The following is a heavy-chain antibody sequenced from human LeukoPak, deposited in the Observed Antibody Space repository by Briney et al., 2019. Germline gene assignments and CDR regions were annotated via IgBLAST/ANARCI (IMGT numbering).Heavy chain of an antibody. CDR3: ASQTYSSSCYY. Sequence: GVSLTLSCAASGFTFSSHWMHWLRQAPGKGLVWVSRINSDGSSTGYADSVKGRFTISRDNAKNTLYLQMNRLRAEDTAVYYCASQTYSSSCYYWGQGNLVTVSP. V-gene: IGHV3-74*01. D-gene: IGHD6-13*01. CDR1: GFTFSSHW. CDR2: INSDGSST. J-gene: IGHJ4*02.